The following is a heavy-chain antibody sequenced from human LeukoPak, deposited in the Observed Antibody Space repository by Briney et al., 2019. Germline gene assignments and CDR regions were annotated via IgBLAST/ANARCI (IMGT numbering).Heavy chain of an antibody. CDR1: GYTFTSYG. D-gene: IGHD3-3*01. CDR2: ISAYNGNT. CDR3: ARDSDFWSGYYFDY. J-gene: IGHJ4*02. Sequence: ASVKVSCKASGYTFTSYGISWARQAPGQGLEWMGWISAYNGNTNYAQKLQGRVTMTTDTSTSTAYMELRSLRSDDTAVYYCARDSDFWSGYYFDYWGQGTLVTVSS. V-gene: IGHV1-18*01.